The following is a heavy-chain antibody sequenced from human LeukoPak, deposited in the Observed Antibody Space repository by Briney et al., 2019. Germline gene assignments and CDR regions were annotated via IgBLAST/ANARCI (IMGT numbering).Heavy chain of an antibody. CDR1: GDSISSGSHY. J-gene: IGHJ5*01. Sequence: SETLSLTCTVAGDSISSGSHYWGWIRLPPGNGLEWIGSIFYSGRTYYTPSLKSRVTMSLDTSKNQFSLRLTSVTAADTAVYYCARQVAMVEPTDPNWFDSWGQGNLVTVSS. CDR2: IFYSGRT. D-gene: IGHD1-26*01. V-gene: IGHV4-39*07. CDR3: ARQVAMVEPTDPNWFDS.